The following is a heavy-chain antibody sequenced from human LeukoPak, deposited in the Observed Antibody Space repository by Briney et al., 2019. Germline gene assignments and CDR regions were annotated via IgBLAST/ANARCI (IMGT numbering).Heavy chain of an antibody. J-gene: IGHJ5*02. CDR3: ARDNPPSHNWFDP. Sequence: GASVKVSCKASGGTFSSYAISWVRQAPGQGLEWMGGIIPIFGTANYAQKFQGRVTITADESTSTAYMELSSLRSEDTAVYYCARDNPPSHNWFDPWGQGTLVTVSS. V-gene: IGHV1-69*13. CDR1: GGTFSSYA. CDR2: IIPIFGTA. D-gene: IGHD1-14*01.